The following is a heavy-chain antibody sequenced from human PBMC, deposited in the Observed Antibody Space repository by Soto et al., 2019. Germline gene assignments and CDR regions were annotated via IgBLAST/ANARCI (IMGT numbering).Heavy chain of an antibody. CDR2: TFYRSKWYN. Sequence: KQSQTLSLTCAISGDSVSSNSAAWNWIRQSPSRGLEWLGRTFYRSKWYNDYAISVKSGLIINPDTSKNQFSLQLNSVTPEETAVYYCARDSEGMYIGYSYGSFFDYWGQGTLVTVSS. V-gene: IGHV6-1*01. D-gene: IGHD5-18*01. CDR1: GDSVSSNSAA. CDR3: ARDSEGMYIGYSYGSFFDY. J-gene: IGHJ4*02.